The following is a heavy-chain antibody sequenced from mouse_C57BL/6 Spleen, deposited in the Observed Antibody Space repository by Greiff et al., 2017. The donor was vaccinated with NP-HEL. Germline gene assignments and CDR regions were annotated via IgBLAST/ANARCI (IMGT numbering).Heavy chain of an antibody. CDR1: GYTFTDYY. Sequence: EVQLQQSGPVLVKPGASVKMSCKASGYTFTDYYMNWVKQSHGKSLEWIGVINPYNGGTSYNQKFKGKATLTVDKSSSTAYMELNSLTSEDSAVYYCARRGDGYYVGYAMDYWGQGTSVTVSS. D-gene: IGHD2-3*01. V-gene: IGHV1-19*01. CDR2: INPYNGGT. CDR3: ARRGDGYYVGYAMDY. J-gene: IGHJ4*01.